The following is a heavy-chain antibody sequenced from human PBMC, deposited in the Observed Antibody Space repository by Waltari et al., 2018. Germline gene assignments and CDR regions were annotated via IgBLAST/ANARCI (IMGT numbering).Heavy chain of an antibody. J-gene: IGHJ6*03. Sequence: EVQLVQSGAEVKKPGATVKISCKASGYTFTDYYMTWVQQAPGKGLEWMGRVDPEDGETIYAEKFQGRVTITADTSTDTAYMELSSLRSEDTAVYYCATGVVGAPPGGYYMDVWGKGTTVTVSS. CDR1: GYTFTDYY. D-gene: IGHD1-26*01. CDR3: ATGVVGAPPGGYYMDV. V-gene: IGHV1-69-2*01. CDR2: VDPEDGET.